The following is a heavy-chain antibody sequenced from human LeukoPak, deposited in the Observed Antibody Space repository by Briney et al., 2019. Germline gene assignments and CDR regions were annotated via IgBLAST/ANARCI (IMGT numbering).Heavy chain of an antibody. J-gene: IGHJ4*02. Sequence: GGSLRLSWAASGFTFSSFWITWVRQAPGKGLEWVATINQVGSGKYSVDSVKGRFTISRDNAKNSLHLQMNSLRAEDTAVYYCARGALTAVTAFDYWGQGTLVTVSS. V-gene: IGHV3-7*03. D-gene: IGHD4-17*01. CDR1: GFTFSSFW. CDR2: INQVGSGK. CDR3: ARGALTAVTAFDY.